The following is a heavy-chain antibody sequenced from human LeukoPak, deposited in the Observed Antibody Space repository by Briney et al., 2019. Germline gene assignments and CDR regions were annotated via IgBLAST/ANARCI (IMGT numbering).Heavy chain of an antibody. Sequence: ASVKVSCKASGYTFTMFGISWVRQAPGQGLEWMGWISAYNGNINYAQKFQGRVTMTTDTSTSTAYMELRSLRSDDTAVYYCAGLWFGELSGIHDAFDIWGQGTMVTVSS. D-gene: IGHD3-10*01. J-gene: IGHJ3*02. CDR1: GYTFTMFG. CDR3: AGLWFGELSGIHDAFDI. CDR2: ISAYNGNI. V-gene: IGHV1-18*01.